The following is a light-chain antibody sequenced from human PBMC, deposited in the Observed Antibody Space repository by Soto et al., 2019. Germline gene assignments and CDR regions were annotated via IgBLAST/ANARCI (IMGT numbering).Light chain of an antibody. J-gene: IGLJ3*02. CDR3: SSYTSSSTWV. V-gene: IGLV2-18*02. CDR1: SSEVGSYNR. Sequence: QSALTQPPSVSGSPGQSVTISCTGTSSEVGSYNRVSWYQQPPGTAPKLMIYQVSNRPSGVPDRFSGSKSGNTASLTISGLQAEDEADYYCSSYTSSSTWVFGGGTKLTVL. CDR2: QVS.